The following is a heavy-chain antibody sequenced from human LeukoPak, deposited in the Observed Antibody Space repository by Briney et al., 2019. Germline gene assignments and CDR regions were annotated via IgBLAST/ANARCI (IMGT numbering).Heavy chain of an antibody. V-gene: IGHV1-46*01. CDR1: GYTFTSYY. CDR2: INPSGGST. J-gene: IGHJ3*02. CDR3: ARSEGSHLIAVAGHGPAAGAFDI. D-gene: IGHD6-19*01. Sequence: ASVKVSCKASGYTFTSYYMHWVRQAPGQGLEWMGIINPSGGSTSYAQKFQGRVTMTRDMSTSTVYMELSSLRSEDTAVYYCARSEGSHLIAVAGHGPAAGAFDIWGQGTMVTVSS.